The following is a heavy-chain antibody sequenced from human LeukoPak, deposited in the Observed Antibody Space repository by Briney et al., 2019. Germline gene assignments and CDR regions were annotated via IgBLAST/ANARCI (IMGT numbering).Heavy chain of an antibody. Sequence: ASVKVSCKASGYTFTSYDINWVRQATGQGLEWMGWMNPNSGNTGYAQKFQGRVTMTRNTSISTAYMELSSLRSEDTAVYYCASHSGYDQDYGMDVWGQGTTVTVSS. CDR3: ASHSGYDQDYGMDV. CDR2: MNPNSGNT. D-gene: IGHD5-12*01. CDR1: GYTFTSYD. J-gene: IGHJ6*02. V-gene: IGHV1-8*01.